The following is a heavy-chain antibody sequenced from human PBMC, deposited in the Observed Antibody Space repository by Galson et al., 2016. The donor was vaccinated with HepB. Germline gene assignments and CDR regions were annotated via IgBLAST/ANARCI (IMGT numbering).Heavy chain of an antibody. Sequence: TLSLTCTVSGGSISSGGYYWSWIRQHPGKGLEWIGYINYSGRTYYIPSLKSRVTISVDTSKNQFSMKLSSVTAADTAVDYCAGAPWELEEVVYYYGMDVWGQGTTVPVSS. CDR2: INYSGRT. CDR3: AGAPWELEEVVYYYGMDV. J-gene: IGHJ6*02. D-gene: IGHD1-1*01. CDR1: GGSISSGGYY. V-gene: IGHV4-31*03.